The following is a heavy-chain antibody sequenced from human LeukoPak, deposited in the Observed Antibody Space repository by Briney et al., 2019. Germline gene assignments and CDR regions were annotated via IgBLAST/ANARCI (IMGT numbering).Heavy chain of an antibody. J-gene: IGHJ4*02. CDR1: GFTFTSYT. V-gene: IGHV3-9*01. CDR3: ARGDSSGWLYYFDY. D-gene: IGHD3-22*01. Sequence: GGSLRLSCAASGFTFTSYTMNWVRQAPGKGLEWVSGISWNSGSIGYADSVKGRFTISRDNAKNSLYLQMNSLRAEDTALYYCARGDSSGWLYYFDYWGQGTLVTVSS. CDR2: ISWNSGSI.